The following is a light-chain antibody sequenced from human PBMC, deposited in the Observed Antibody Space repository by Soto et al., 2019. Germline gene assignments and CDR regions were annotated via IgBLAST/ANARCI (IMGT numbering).Light chain of an antibody. V-gene: IGKV1-27*01. Sequence: DIPMTQSPSSLSASVGDRVTITCRASQGISNYLAWYQQKPGKVPKLLIYAASTLQSGVPSRFSGSGSGTDFTLTISSLQPEDVATCYCQKYNSAPSITCGQGTRLEI. CDR2: AAS. CDR1: QGISNY. CDR3: QKYNSAPSIT. J-gene: IGKJ5*01.